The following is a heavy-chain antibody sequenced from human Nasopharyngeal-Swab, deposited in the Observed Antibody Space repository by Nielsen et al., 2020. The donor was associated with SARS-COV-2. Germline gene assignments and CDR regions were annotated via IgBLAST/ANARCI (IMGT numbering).Heavy chain of an antibody. CDR2: IYYSGST. CDR3: ARTDIVVVPAATTPRKDGMDV. V-gene: IGHV4-39*07. D-gene: IGHD2-2*01. CDR1: GCSISSSSYY. Sequence: SETLSLTCTVSGCSISSSSYYWGWIRQPPGKGLEWIGSIYYSGSTYYNPSLKSRVTISVDTSKNQFSLKLSSVTAADTAVYYCARTDIVVVPAATTPRKDGMDVWGQGTTVTVSS. J-gene: IGHJ6*02.